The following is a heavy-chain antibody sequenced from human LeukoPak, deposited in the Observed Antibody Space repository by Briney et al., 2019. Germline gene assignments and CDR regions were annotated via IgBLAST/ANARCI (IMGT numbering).Heavy chain of an antibody. V-gene: IGHV3-7*01. CDR3: ARPNMVRGSFCY. D-gene: IGHD3-10*01. CDR2: IKQDGSEK. J-gene: IGHJ4*02. CDR1: GFTFSSYW. Sequence: GGSLSLSCAPSGFTFSSYWMSWVRQAPGKGREWVASIKQDGSEKYYVDSVQGRFTISRDNAKNSLYLQMNSLRAEDTAVYYCARPNMVRGSFCYWGQGTLVTVSS.